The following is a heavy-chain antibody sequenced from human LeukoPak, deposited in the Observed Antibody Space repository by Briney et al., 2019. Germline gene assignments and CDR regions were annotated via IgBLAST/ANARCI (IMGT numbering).Heavy chain of an antibody. J-gene: IGHJ4*02. D-gene: IGHD5-12*01. CDR2: TYYRSNWYY. V-gene: IGHV6-1*01. CDR3: ARGATAYFDY. Sequence: QTLSLTRAISGDSVSSNSAAWSSVRQSPSRGLEWLRRTYYRSNWYYDYAVSVKSRITFNPDTSKNQFSLQLSSVTPEDTAVYFAARGATAYFDYWGQGTLVTVSS. CDR1: GDSVSSNSAA.